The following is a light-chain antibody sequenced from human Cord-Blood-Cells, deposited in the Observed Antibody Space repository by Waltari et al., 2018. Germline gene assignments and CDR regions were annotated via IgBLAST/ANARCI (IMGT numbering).Light chain of an antibody. J-gene: IGKJ4*01. V-gene: IGKV3-11*01. CDR1: QSVSSY. CDR3: QQRSNWRAT. CDR2: DAS. Sequence: EIVLTPSPATLSLSPGERATLSCRASQSVSSYLAWYQQKPGQAPRLLIYDASNRATGIPARFSGSGSGTDFTLTISSLEPEDFAVYYCQQRSNWRATFGGGTKVEIK.